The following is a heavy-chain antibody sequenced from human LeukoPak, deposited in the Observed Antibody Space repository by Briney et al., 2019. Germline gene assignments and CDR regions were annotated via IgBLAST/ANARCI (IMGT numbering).Heavy chain of an antibody. CDR3: AGVY. CDR2: IKPDGSEK. V-gene: IGHV3-7*01. CDR1: GFTFSNYA. Sequence: GGSLRLSCAASGFTFSNYAMSWVRQAPGKGLEWVANIKPDGSEKYYVDSVKGRFTISRDNAKNSLYLQMNSLRAEDTAVYYCAGVYWGQGTLVTVSS. J-gene: IGHJ4*02.